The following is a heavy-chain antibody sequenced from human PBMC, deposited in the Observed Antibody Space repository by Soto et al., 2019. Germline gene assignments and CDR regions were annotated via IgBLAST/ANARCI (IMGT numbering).Heavy chain of an antibody. D-gene: IGHD6-13*01. CDR1: GYTFTSYD. J-gene: IGHJ6*03. CDR3: ARGGYSSSWDYYYYYYMDV. CDR2: MNPNSGNA. V-gene: IGHV1-8*01. Sequence: ASVKVSCKASGYTFTSYDTNWVRQATGQGLEWMGWMNPNSGNAGYAQKFQGRVTMTRNTSVSTAYMELSSLRSEDTAVYYCARGGYSSSWDYYYYYYMDVWGKGTTVTV.